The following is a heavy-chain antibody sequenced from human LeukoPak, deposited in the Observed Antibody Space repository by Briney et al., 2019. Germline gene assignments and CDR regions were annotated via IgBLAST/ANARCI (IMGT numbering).Heavy chain of an antibody. J-gene: IGHJ4*02. D-gene: IGHD3-22*01. V-gene: IGHV3-30-3*01. CDR1: GFTFSSYA. CDR2: ISYDGSNK. Sequence: GGSLRLSCAASGFTFSSYAMHWARQAPGKGLEWVAVISYDGSNKYYADSVKGRFTISRDNSKNTLYLQMNSLRAEDTAVYYCARDFRDYYDSSGPFDYWGQGTLVTVSS. CDR3: ARDFRDYYDSSGPFDY.